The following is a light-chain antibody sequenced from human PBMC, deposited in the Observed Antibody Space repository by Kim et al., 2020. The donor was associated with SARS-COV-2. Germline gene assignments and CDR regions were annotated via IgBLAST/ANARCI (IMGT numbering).Light chain of an antibody. Sequence: SELPQDPAVSVALGQTVRITCQGDSLRSYYATWYQQKPGQAPILVIYGKNNRPSGIPDRFSGSSSGNPASLTITGTPAGDEADYYCNSRDSNDNVVFG. V-gene: IGLV3-19*01. J-gene: IGLJ2*01. CDR2: GKN. CDR3: NSRDSNDNVV. CDR1: SLRSYY.